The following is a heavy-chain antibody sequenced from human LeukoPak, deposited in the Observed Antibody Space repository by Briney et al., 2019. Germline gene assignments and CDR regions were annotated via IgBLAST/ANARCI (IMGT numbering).Heavy chain of an antibody. J-gene: IGHJ4*02. V-gene: IGHV3-30*04. CDR1: GFTFSSYA. Sequence: QPGRSLRLSCAASGFTFSSYAMHWVRQAPGKGLEWVAVIPYDGSNKYYADSVKGRFTISRDNSKNTLYLQMNSLRAEDTAVYYCARGGGSGSYYADYWGQGTLVTVSS. CDR2: IPYDGSNK. D-gene: IGHD1-26*01. CDR3: ARGGGSGSYYADY.